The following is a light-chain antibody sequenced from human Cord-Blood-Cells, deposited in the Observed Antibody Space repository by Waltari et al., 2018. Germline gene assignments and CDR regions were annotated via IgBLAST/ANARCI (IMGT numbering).Light chain of an antibody. CDR2: GAS. Sequence: ESVLTQSPGTLCISPGARATLSCRASQSVSSSSLAWYQQKPGQAPRLLIYGASSRATGIPARFIGSGSATDFTLTISRLEPEDFAVYYCQQYGSSRGYTFGQGTKLEIK. V-gene: IGKV3-20*01. CDR3: QQYGSSRGYT. CDR1: QSVSSSS. J-gene: IGKJ2*01.